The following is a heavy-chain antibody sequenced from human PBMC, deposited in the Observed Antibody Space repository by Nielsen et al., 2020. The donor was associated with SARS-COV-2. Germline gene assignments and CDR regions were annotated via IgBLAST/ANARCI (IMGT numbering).Heavy chain of an antibody. CDR2: MWFDGSNK. Sequence: GGSLRLSCAAPGFTFSSYCMHGVRQAPGKGLEWVAVMWFDGSNKYYGESVKGRFTISRDNSKNTVYVQMNSLRAEDTAVNYCAREGRYCSSTSCFTYYYYGMDVWGQGTTVTVSS. D-gene: IGHD2-2*02. V-gene: IGHV3-33*01. J-gene: IGHJ6*02. CDR1: GFTFSSYC. CDR3: AREGRYCSSTSCFTYYYYGMDV.